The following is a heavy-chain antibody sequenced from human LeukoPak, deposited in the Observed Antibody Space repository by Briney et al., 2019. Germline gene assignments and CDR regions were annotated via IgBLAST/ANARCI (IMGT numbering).Heavy chain of an antibody. CDR1: GYTFINFG. Sequence: ASVKVSCKASGYTFINFGITWLRQAPGQGLEWIGRINTDTGDTKYAQTVQDRITLTSDTSTSTAYMEVRDLRSDDTAVYYCARVFGYYYFYMDAWGKGTTVIVSS. CDR3: ARVFGYYYFYMDA. D-gene: IGHD3-16*01. CDR2: INTDTGDT. J-gene: IGHJ6*03. V-gene: IGHV1-18*01.